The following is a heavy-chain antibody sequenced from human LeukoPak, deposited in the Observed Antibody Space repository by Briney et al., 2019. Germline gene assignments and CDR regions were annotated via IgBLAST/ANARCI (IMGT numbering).Heavy chain of an antibody. V-gene: IGHV4-59*01. CDR3: ARVGYGFYRFDY. J-gene: IGHJ4*02. CDR1: GGSISSYY. CDR2: IYYSGST. Sequence: SETLSLTCTVSGGSISSYYWSWIRQPPGKGLECIGYIYYSGSTNYNPSLKSRVTISVDTSKNQFSLKLSSVTAADTAVYYCARVGYGFYRFDYWGQGTLVTVSS. D-gene: IGHD4-11*01.